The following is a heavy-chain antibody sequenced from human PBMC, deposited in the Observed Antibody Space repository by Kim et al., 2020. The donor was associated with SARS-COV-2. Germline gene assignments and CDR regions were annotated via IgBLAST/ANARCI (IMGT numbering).Heavy chain of an antibody. J-gene: IGHJ6*03. CDR2: INHSGST. V-gene: IGHV4-34*01. CDR1: GGSFSGYY. Sequence: SETLSLTCAVYGGSFSGYYWSWIRQPPGKGLEWIGEINHSGSTNYNPSLKSRVTISVDTSKNQFSLKLSSVTAADTAVYYCARGGYDFWSGYFYYYYYY. CDR3: ARGGYDFWSGYFYYYYYY. D-gene: IGHD3-3*01.